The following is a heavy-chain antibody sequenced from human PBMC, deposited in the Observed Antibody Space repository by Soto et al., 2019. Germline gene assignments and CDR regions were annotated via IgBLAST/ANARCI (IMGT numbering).Heavy chain of an antibody. CDR1: GGSFSGYE. J-gene: IGHJ4*02. CDR2: ISSSGNIM. CDR3: ARDIVSFFDY. V-gene: IGHV3-48*03. Sequence: LSLTCAVYGGSFSGYEMNWVRQAPGKGLEWVSYISSSGNIMYYADSVKGRFTISRYNAKNSLYLQMNSLRAEDTAVYYCARDIVSFFDYWGLGTLVTVSS. D-gene: IGHD3-16*02.